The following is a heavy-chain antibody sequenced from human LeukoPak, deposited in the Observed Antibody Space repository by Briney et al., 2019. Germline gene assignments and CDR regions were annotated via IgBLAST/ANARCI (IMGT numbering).Heavy chain of an antibody. V-gene: IGHV3-21*01. CDR1: GFTFSNYN. CDR2: ISSSSSYI. J-gene: IGHJ6*03. Sequence: GGSLRLSCAASGFTFSNYNMNWVRQAPGKGLEWVSSISSSSSYIYYADSVKGRFTISRDNAKNSLYLQMNSLRAEDTAVYYCARDHTLYSSGWYTDFYYYYYMDVWGKGTTVTVSS. CDR3: ARDHTLYSSGWYTDFYYYYYMDV. D-gene: IGHD6-19*01.